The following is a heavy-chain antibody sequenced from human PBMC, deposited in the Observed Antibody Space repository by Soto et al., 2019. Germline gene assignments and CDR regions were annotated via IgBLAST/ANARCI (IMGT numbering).Heavy chain of an antibody. V-gene: IGHV1-69*13. D-gene: IGHD1-26*01. Sequence: SVKVSCKASGGTFSSYAISWVRQAPGQGLEWMGGIIPIFGTANYAQKFQGRVTITADESTSTAYMELSSLRSEDTAVYYCSTIVGATTLRDYWGQGTLVTVSS. CDR3: STIVGATTLRDY. CDR2: IIPIFGTA. CDR1: GGTFSSYA. J-gene: IGHJ4*02.